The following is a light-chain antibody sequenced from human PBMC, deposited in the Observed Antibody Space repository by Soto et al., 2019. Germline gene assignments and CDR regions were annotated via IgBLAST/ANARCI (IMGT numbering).Light chain of an antibody. CDR1: ETVSTN. CDR3: QQYSNWPPAIT. Sequence: EIVLTQSPATLSVSPGERATLSCRATETVSTNLAWFQRKAGQPPRLLIYGSSTRATGVPDRFSGSGSGTEFALIISSLQPEDVAVYYCQQYSNWPPAITFGQGTRLEIK. J-gene: IGKJ5*01. CDR2: GSS. V-gene: IGKV3-15*01.